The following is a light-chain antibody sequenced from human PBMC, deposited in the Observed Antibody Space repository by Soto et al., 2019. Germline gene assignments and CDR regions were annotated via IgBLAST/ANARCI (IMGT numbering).Light chain of an antibody. CDR2: DDT. J-gene: IGLJ2*01. Sequence: QPVLTQPPSVSGAPGQRVTISCAGSSYNIGAGYDVNWYQQLPGTAPKLLIYDDTNRPSGVPDRFSGSKSATSASLAITGLQAEDEANYYCQSSDSSLSGSVVFGGGTKVTVL. CDR1: SYNIGAGYD. V-gene: IGLV1-40*01. CDR3: QSSDSSLSGSVV.